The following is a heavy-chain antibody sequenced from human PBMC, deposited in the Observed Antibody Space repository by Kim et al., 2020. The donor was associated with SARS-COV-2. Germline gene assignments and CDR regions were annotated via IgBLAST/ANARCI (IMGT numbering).Heavy chain of an antibody. CDR2: ISSSSSYI. D-gene: IGHD2-2*02. J-gene: IGHJ6*02. CDR3: ARDNGVPAAIGLRSAYYYGMDV. V-gene: IGHV3-21*01. Sequence: GGSLRLSCAASGFTFSSYSMNWVRQAPGKGLEWVSSISSSSSYIYYADSVKGRFTISRDNAKNSLYLQMNSLRAEDTAVYYCARDNGVPAAIGLRSAYYYGMDVWGHGTTVTVSS. CDR1: GFTFSSYS.